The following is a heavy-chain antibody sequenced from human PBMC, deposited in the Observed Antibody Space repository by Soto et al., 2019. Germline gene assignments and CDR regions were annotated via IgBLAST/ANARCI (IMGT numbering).Heavy chain of an antibody. V-gene: IGHV3-53*01. Sequence: GGSLRLSCEASGFSVSSNYMSWVRQAPGKGLEWVAVIGSSGTTHYADSVKGRFTISRDNAKNSLYLQMNSLRAEDTAVYYCARDSSYYYDSSGYYYFDYWGQGTLVTVSS. CDR2: IGSSGTT. CDR3: ARDSSYYYDSSGYYYFDY. J-gene: IGHJ4*02. CDR1: GFSVSSNY. D-gene: IGHD3-22*01.